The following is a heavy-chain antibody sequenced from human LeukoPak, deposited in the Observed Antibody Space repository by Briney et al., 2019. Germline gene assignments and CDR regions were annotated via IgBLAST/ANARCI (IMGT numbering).Heavy chain of an antibody. CDR1: GFTFSSYA. Sequence: SGGSLRLSCAASGFTFSSYAMSWVRQAPGKGLEWVSAISGSGGSTYYADSVKGRFTISRDNSKNTLYLQMNSLRAEDTAVYYCAKDPVDYSNNWYGAHYWGQGTLVTVSS. J-gene: IGHJ4*02. CDR3: AKDPVDYSNNWYGAHY. V-gene: IGHV3-23*01. CDR2: ISGSGGST. D-gene: IGHD6-13*01.